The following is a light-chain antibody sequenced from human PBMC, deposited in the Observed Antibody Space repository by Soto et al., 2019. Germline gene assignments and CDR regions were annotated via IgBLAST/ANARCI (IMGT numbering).Light chain of an antibody. V-gene: IGLV1-40*01. CDR2: SNN. J-gene: IGLJ2*01. Sequence: QAVVTQPPSVSGAPGQRVTISCTGSSSNIGAGYDVHWYQQLPGTAPKLLSFSNNNRPSGVPDRCSGSKSGTSASLAITGLQAEDEADYYCQAYDSSLSGYVAFGAGTKLTVL. CDR1: SSNIGAGYD. CDR3: QAYDSSLSGYVA.